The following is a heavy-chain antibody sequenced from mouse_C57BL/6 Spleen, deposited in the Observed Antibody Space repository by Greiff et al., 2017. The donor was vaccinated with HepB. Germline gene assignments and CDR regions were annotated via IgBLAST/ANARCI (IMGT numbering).Heavy chain of an antibody. V-gene: IGHV1-15*01. Sequence: QVQLQQSGAELVRPGASVTLSCKASGYTFTDYEMHWVKQTPVHGLEWIGAIDPETGGTAYNQKFKGKAILTADKSSSTAYMELRSLTSEDSAVYYCTRTKLFGMNYWGQGPSVTVSS. CDR3: TRTKLFGMNY. D-gene: IGHD1-1*01. J-gene: IGHJ4*01. CDR1: GYTFTDYE. CDR2: IDPETGGT.